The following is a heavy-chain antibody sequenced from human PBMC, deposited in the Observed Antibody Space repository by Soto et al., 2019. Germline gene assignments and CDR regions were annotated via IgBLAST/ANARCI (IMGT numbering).Heavy chain of an antibody. Sequence: QVTLVQSGAEVKKPGSSVKVSCKASGGTFSSYAISWVRQAPGQGLEWMGGIIPIFGTANYAQKFQGRVTITADKSTSKAYMGLSSLISEDKAVYYCARDLNPDYYDDSSGYYTFDCWGQGTLVTVSS. CDR2: IIPIFGTA. CDR3: ARDLNPDYYDDSSGYYTFDC. D-gene: IGHD3-22*01. V-gene: IGHV1-69*06. CDR1: GGTFSSYA. J-gene: IGHJ4*02.